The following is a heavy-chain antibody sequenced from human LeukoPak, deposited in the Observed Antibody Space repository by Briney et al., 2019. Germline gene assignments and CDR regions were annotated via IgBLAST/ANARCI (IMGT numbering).Heavy chain of an antibody. CDR1: GGTFSSYA. D-gene: IGHD3-3*01. Sequence: ASVKVSCKASGGTFSSYAIGWVRQAPGQGLKWMGGIIPIFGTANYAQKFQGRVTITTDESTSTAYMELSSLRSEDTAVYYCARAGLWSGYYGYYYYMDVWGKGTTVTVSS. V-gene: IGHV1-69*05. CDR3: ARAGLWSGYYGYYYYMDV. CDR2: IIPIFGTA. J-gene: IGHJ6*03.